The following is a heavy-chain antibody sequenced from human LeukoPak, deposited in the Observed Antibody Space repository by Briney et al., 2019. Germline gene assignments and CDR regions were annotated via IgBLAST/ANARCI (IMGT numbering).Heavy chain of an antibody. D-gene: IGHD4-17*01. Sequence: SETLSLTCSVSGGSFSSHYWIWIRQPPGKGLEGIGYISYIGSTNYNPTRKSRVTISVDTSKNQFSLKLSSVTAADTAVYYCARDPTTVTNGLDIWGQGTMVTVSS. V-gene: IGHV4-59*11. CDR2: ISYIGST. J-gene: IGHJ3*02. CDR1: GGSFSSHY. CDR3: ARDPTTVTNGLDI.